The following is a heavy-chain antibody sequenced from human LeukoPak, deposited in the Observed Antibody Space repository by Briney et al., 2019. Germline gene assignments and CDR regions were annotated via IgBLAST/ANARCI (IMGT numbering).Heavy chain of an antibody. D-gene: IGHD3-9*01. V-gene: IGHV3-23*01. Sequence: GGSLRLSCAASGLTFSSYAMSWVRQAPGKGLEWVSAISGSGGSTYYADSVKGRFTISRDNSKNTVYLQMNSLRAEDTAVYYCAKGSGHYDILTGYYLFDYWGQGTLVTLSS. CDR1: GLTFSSYA. J-gene: IGHJ4*02. CDR2: ISGSGGST. CDR3: AKGSGHYDILTGYYLFDY.